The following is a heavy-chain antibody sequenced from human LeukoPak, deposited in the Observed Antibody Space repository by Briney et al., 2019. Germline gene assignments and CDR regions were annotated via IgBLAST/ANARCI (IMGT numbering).Heavy chain of an antibody. CDR2: IYHSGST. V-gene: IGHV4-30-2*01. CDR1: GGSISSGGYS. CDR3: ARGFRYYDSSGYSSRRFDP. J-gene: IGHJ5*02. D-gene: IGHD3-22*01. Sequence: SQTLSLTCAVSGGSISSGGYSWSWIRQPPGKGLEWIGYIYHSGSTYYNPCLKSRVTISVDRSKNQFSLKLSSVTAADTAVYYCARGFRYYDSSGYSSRRFDPWGQGTLVTVST.